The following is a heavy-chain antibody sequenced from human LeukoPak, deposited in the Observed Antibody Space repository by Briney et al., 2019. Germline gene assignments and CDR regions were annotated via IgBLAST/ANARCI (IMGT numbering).Heavy chain of an antibody. Sequence: GGSLRLSCAASGLTFSSYSMNWVRQAPGKGLEWVSSISSSSSYIYYADSVKGRFTISRDNAKNSLYLQMNSLRAEDTAVYYCARDYAGYYYYMDVWGKGTTVTVSS. CDR3: ARDYAGYYYYMDV. J-gene: IGHJ6*03. D-gene: IGHD3-16*01. CDR1: GLTFSSYS. V-gene: IGHV3-21*01. CDR2: ISSSSSYI.